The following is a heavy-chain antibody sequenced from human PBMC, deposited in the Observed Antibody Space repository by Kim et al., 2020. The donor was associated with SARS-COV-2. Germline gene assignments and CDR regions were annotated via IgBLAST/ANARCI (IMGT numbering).Heavy chain of an antibody. Sequence: YYADSVQGRFTVPRDNYKNTLYLQMNNLSAEDTTIYYCAKNWNGDYWGQGTLVTVSS. V-gene: IGHV3-23*01. J-gene: IGHJ4*02. CDR3: AKNWNGDY. D-gene: IGHD1-1*01.